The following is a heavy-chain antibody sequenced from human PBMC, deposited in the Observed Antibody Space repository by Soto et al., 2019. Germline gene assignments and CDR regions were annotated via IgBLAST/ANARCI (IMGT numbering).Heavy chain of an antibody. CDR1: GGSIYTYY. J-gene: IGHJ4*02. CDR2: IYYSGST. V-gene: IGHV4-59*01. D-gene: IGHD6-13*01. CDR3: ARSNKQQLPPDY. Sequence: TLSLTCNVSGGSIYTYYWNWIRQPPGKGLEWIGYIYYSGSTNYNPSLKSRVTISVDTSKNQFSLKLSSVTAADTAVYYCARSNKQQLPPDYWGQGTLVTVSS.